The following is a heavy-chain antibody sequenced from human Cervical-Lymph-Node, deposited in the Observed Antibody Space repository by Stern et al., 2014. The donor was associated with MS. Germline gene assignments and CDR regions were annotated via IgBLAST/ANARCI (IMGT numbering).Heavy chain of an antibody. CDR2: IGPNSGGT. CDR3: ARERHSMDV. J-gene: IGHJ6*02. CDR1: GYTFTGYY. V-gene: IGHV1-2*02. Sequence: VQLVESGAEVKKPGASVKVSCKASGYTFTGYYMHWVRQAPGQGLEWMGWIGPNSGGTKSAQNVQGRVTMTRDTSISSFYMELSGLTADDAAVFYCARERHSMDVWGQGTTVTVSS.